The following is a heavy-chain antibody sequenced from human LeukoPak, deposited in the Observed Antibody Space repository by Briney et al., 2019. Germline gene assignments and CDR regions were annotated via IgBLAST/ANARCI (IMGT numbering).Heavy chain of an antibody. D-gene: IGHD3-3*01. J-gene: IGHJ4*02. CDR1: GLTFNTYD. Sequence: GGPLRLSCRASGLTFNTYDMQWVRQAPGKGLEWVAFIRYDGSNKYYGDSVKRRFTISRDNSKNTLYLQMNSLRAEDTAVYYCAKVRGNYDFWSCFDCWDQGTLVTVSS. CDR2: IRYDGSNK. CDR3: AKVRGNYDFWSCFDC. V-gene: IGHV3-30*02.